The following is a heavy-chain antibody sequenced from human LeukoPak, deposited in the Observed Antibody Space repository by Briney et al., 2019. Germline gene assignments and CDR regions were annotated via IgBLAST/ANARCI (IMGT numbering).Heavy chain of an antibody. D-gene: IGHD3-10*01. CDR2: ISWNSGSI. V-gene: IGHV3-9*01. J-gene: IGHJ4*02. Sequence: PGGSLRLSCAASGFTFDDYAMHWVRQAPGKGLEWVSGISWNSGSIGYADSVKGRFTISRDNAKNSLYLQMNSLRAEDTALYYRAKSTEGYYGSGSYTDYWGQGTLVTVSS. CDR1: GFTFDDYA. CDR3: AKSTEGYYGSGSYTDY.